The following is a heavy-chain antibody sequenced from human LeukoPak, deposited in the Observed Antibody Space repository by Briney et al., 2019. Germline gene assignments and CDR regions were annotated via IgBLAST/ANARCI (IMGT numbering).Heavy chain of an antibody. CDR3: ARSSVGYFDY. CDR2: INPSGDNT. Sequence: ASVKVSCKAPGYTFTSYYMHWVRQAPGQGLEWMGIINPSGDNTIYAQKFKGRVTMTSDTSTSIAYMELSSLRSEDTAVYYCARSSVGYFDYWGQGTLVTVSS. J-gene: IGHJ4*02. V-gene: IGHV1-46*01. CDR1: GYTFTSYY. D-gene: IGHD1-26*01.